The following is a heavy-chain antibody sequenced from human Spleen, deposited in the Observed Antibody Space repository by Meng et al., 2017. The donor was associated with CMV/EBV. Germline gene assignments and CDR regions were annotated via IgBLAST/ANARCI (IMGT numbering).Heavy chain of an antibody. CDR2: ISSSGSIT. V-gene: IGHV3-11*04. CDR1: GFAFSDYY. D-gene: IGHD1-26*01. Sequence: CAASGFAFSDYYMTWIRQAPGKGLEWVSYISSSGSITKYLDSVKGRFTISRDNAKNSLFLQMNSLRVEDTAVYYCARDSSAVHNWLDSWGQGTLVTVSS. CDR3: ARDSSAVHNWLDS. J-gene: IGHJ5*01.